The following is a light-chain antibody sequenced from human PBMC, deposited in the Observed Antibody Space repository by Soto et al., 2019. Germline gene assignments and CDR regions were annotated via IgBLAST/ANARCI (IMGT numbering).Light chain of an antibody. CDR1: SSDVGGYDY. V-gene: IGLV2-14*01. CDR3: SSYSISTAYL. J-gene: IGLJ1*01. CDR2: EVS. Sequence: QSALTQPASVSGSPGQSITISCTGTSSDVGGYDYVSWYQLHPGEAPKLMVFEVSNRPSGVSYRFSGSKSGNTASLTLSGLQAEDEAHYFCSSYSISTAYLFGTGTKVTVL.